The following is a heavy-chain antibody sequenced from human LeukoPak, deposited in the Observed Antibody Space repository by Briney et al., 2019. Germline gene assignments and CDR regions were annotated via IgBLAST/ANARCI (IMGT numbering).Heavy chain of an antibody. V-gene: IGHV3-21*01. CDR3: ARDLSKYYGSGSPFDY. Sequence: GGSLRLSCAASGFTFSSYSMNWVRQAPGKGLEWVSSISSSSYIYYADSVKGRFTISRDNAKNSLYLQMNSLRAEDTAVYYCARDLSKYYGSGSPFDYWGQGTLVTVSS. CDR1: GFTFSSYS. CDR2: ISSSSYI. J-gene: IGHJ4*02. D-gene: IGHD3-10*01.